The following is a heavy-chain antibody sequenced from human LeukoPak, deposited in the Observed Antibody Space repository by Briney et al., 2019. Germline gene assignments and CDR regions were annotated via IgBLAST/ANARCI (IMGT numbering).Heavy chain of an antibody. Sequence: SETLSLTCTVSGGSISSYYWSWIRQPPGKGLEWIGYIYYSGSTNYNPSLKSRVTISVDTSKNQFSLKLSSVTAADTAVYYCARQTLRGSAKQKVDAFDIWGQGTMVTVSS. D-gene: IGHD3-10*01. CDR1: GGSISSYY. CDR2: IYYSGST. V-gene: IGHV4-59*08. J-gene: IGHJ3*02. CDR3: ARQTLRGSAKQKVDAFDI.